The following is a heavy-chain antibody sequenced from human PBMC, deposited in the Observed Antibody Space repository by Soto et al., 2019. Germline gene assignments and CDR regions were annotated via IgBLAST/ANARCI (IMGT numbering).Heavy chain of an antibody. Sequence: VASVKVSCKASGGTFSSYAISWVRQAPGQGLEWMGGIIPIFGTANYAQKFQGRVTITADKSTSTAYMELSSLRSEDTAVYYCARDRYSGSYSGAGWFDPWGQGTLVTVSS. CDR3: ARDRYSGSYSGAGWFDP. CDR1: GGTFSSYA. D-gene: IGHD1-26*01. V-gene: IGHV1-69*06. CDR2: IIPIFGTA. J-gene: IGHJ5*02.